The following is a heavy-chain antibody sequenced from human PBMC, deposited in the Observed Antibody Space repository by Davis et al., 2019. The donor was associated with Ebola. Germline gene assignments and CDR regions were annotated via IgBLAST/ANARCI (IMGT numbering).Heavy chain of an antibody. D-gene: IGHD2-15*01. J-gene: IGHJ4*02. Sequence: PSETLSLTCGVLGASISSADYSWNWVRQPPGKGLEWIGYMHHSGSTYYSPSLKSRVTISLERSKKQFSLKLTSVTAADTAVYYCARGVAANEGSGSFDYWGQGILVTVSS. V-gene: IGHV4-30-2*01. CDR3: ARGVAANEGSGSFDY. CDR2: MHHSGST. CDR1: GASISSADYS.